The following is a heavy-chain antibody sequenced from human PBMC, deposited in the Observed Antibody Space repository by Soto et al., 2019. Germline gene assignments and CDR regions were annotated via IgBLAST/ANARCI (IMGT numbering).Heavy chain of an antibody. CDR2: ISAHNGNT. CDR3: ARGRYGDY. CDR1: GYAFTTYG. V-gene: IGHV1-18*01. D-gene: IGHD1-1*01. J-gene: IGHJ4*02. Sequence: QVHLVQSGAEVKKPGASVKVSCKGSGYAFTTYGITWVRQAPGQGLEWMGWISAHNGNTNYAQKLQSSVTVTRDTSPSTAYMELRSLRSDDTAVDYCARGRYGDYWGQGALVTVSS.